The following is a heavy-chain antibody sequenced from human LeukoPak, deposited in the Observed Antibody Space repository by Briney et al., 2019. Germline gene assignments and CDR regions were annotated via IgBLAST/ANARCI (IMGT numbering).Heavy chain of an antibody. D-gene: IGHD3-22*01. V-gene: IGHV4-39*01. Sequence: SETPSLTCTVSGGSISSSSYYWGWIRQPPGKGLEWIGSIYYSGSTYYNPSLKSRVTISVDTSKNQFSLKLSSVTAADTAVYYCARLNYYDSSGYPTSWGQGTLVIVSS. CDR3: ARLNYYDSSGYPTS. CDR2: IYYSGST. J-gene: IGHJ5*02. CDR1: GGSISSSSYY.